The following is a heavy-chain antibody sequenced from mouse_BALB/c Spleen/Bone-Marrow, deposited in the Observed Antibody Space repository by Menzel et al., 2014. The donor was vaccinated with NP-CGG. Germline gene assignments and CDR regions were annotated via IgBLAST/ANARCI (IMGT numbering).Heavy chain of an antibody. CDR2: IDPANGNT. Sequence: EVKLVESGAELVKPGASVKLSCTASGFNIKDTYMHWVKQRPEQGLEWIGRIDPANGNTKYDPKFQGKATVTADTSSNTAYLQLSSLTSEDTAVYYCAGGWLPSYAMDYWAQATSVTFSS. CDR1: GFNIKDTY. J-gene: IGHJ4*01. CDR3: AGGWLPSYAMDY. V-gene: IGHV14-3*02. D-gene: IGHD2-2*01.